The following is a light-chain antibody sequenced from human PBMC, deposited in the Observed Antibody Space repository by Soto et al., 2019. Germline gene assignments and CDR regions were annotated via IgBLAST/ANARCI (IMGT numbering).Light chain of an antibody. CDR1: SSNIGAGYD. CDR2: SND. J-gene: IGLJ2*01. V-gene: IGLV1-40*01. CDR3: SATDDSLSGPV. Sequence: QSVLTQPPSVSGAPGQRVTISCTGSSSNIGAGYDVHWYQQLPGTAPKLLIYSNDQRPSGVPDRFSASKSGTSASLAISGLRSEDEADYYCSATDDSLSGPVFGGGTKVTVL.